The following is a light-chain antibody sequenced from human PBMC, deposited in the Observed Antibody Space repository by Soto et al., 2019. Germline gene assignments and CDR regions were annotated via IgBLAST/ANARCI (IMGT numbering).Light chain of an antibody. Sequence: EIVLTQSPATLSVSPGERATLSCRASQSASGDLAWYHHKPGQAPRLLIYDASTRALDTPARFAGSGSGTEFTLTISSLQSEDFAVYFCQQYNNWPITFGQGTRLEIK. J-gene: IGKJ5*01. V-gene: IGKV3-15*01. CDR2: DAS. CDR1: QSASGD. CDR3: QQYNNWPIT.